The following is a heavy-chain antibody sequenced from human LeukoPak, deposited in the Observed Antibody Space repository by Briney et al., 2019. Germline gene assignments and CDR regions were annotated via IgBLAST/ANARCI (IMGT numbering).Heavy chain of an antibody. CDR1: GGSFSGYY. Sequence: SETLSLTCSVYGGSFSGYYWSWIRQPPGNGLEWIGEINHSGSTNYNPSLKSRVTISVDTSKNQFSLKLSSVTAADTAVYYCARRRRGIVGATPVDYWGQGTLVTVSS. V-gene: IGHV4-34*01. CDR2: INHSGST. D-gene: IGHD1-26*01. J-gene: IGHJ4*02. CDR3: ARRRRGIVGATPVDY.